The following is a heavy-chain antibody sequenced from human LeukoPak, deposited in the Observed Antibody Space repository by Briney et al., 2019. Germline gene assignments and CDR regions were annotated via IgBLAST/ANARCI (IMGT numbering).Heavy chain of an antibody. J-gene: IGHJ4*02. CDR1: GLTFTNYW. Sequence: GGSLRLSCAASGLTFTNYWMYWVRQAPGKGLVWVSRIHSDGINTVYADSVKGRFTISRDNAKNMLYLQMHSLRVEDTALYYCATGLVSAYEYWGQGTPVTVSS. CDR3: ATGLVSAYEY. V-gene: IGHV3-74*01. CDR2: IHSDGINT. D-gene: IGHD2-21*01.